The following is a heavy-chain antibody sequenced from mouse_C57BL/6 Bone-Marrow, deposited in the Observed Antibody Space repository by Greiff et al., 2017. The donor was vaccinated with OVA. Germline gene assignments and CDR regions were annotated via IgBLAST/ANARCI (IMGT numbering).Heavy chain of an antibody. CDR3: ARENLGRGYAMDY. Sequence: VQLQQSGAELVRPGTSVKMSCKASGYTFTNYWIGWAKQRPGHGLEWIGDIYPGGGYTNYNEKFKGKATLTADKSSSTAYMQFSSLTSEDSAIYYWARENLGRGYAMDYWGQGTSVTVSS. CDR1: GYTFTNYW. D-gene: IGHD4-1*01. CDR2: IYPGGGYT. V-gene: IGHV1-63*01. J-gene: IGHJ4*01.